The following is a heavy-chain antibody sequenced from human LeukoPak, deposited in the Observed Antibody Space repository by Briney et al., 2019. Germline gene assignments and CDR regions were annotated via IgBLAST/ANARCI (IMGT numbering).Heavy chain of an antibody. CDR3: ARHLSYYYGSGRDQMSDP. J-gene: IGHJ5*02. Sequence: SETLSLTCAVYGGSFSGYYWSWIRQPPGKGLEWIGEINHSGSTNYNPSLKSRVTISVDTSKNQFSLKLSSVTAADTAVYYCARHLSYYYGSGRDQMSDPWGQGTLVTVSS. CDR2: INHSGST. CDR1: GGSFSGYY. V-gene: IGHV4-34*01. D-gene: IGHD3-10*01.